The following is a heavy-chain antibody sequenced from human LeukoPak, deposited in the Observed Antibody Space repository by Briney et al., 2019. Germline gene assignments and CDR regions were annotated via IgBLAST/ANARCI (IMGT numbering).Heavy chain of an antibody. CDR1: GFAFNTYD. CDR2: IGTAGDT. Sequence: GGSLRLSCAASGFAFNTYDMHWVRQAVGKGPEWVAGIGTAGDTYYLDSVKGRFTISRENGKNSLYHQMNSLRVGDTAVYYCARGTVGAGVFDVWGQGTLVTVS. J-gene: IGHJ3*01. CDR3: ARGTVGAGVFDV. V-gene: IGHV3-13*01. D-gene: IGHD1-26*01.